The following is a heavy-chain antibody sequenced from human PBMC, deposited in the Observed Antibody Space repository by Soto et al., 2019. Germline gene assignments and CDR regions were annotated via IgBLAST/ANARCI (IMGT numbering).Heavy chain of an antibody. CDR3: ARGGVWTTVVTYFDY. Sequence: PSETLSLTCAVYGGSFSGYYWSWIRQPPGKGLEWIGEINHSGSTNYNPSLKSRVTISVDTSKNQFSLKLSSVTAADTAVYYCARGGVWTTVVTYFDYWGQGTLVTVSS. V-gene: IGHV4-34*01. D-gene: IGHD4-17*01. CDR2: INHSGST. J-gene: IGHJ4*02. CDR1: GGSFSGYY.